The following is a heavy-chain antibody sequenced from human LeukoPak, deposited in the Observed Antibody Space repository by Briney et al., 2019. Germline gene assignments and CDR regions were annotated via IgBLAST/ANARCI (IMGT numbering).Heavy chain of an antibody. CDR2: IKSKTDGGTT. D-gene: IGHD4-17*01. J-gene: IGHJ4*02. V-gene: IGHV3-15*01. Sequence: GGSLRLSCAASGFTFSNAWMSWVRQAPGKGLEWVGRIKSKTDGGTTDYAASVKGRFTISRDDSKNTLYLQMNSLKTEDTAVYYCTTTEPYGAGFDYWGQGTLVTVSS. CDR3: TTTEPYGAGFDY. CDR1: GFTFSNAW.